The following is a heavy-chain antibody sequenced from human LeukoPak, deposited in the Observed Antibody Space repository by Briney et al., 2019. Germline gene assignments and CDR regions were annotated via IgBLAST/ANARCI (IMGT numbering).Heavy chain of an antibody. CDR1: GFTFSSYT. V-gene: IGHV3-23*01. J-gene: IGHJ3*01. D-gene: IGHD3-9*01. CDR2: ISGSGTNT. Sequence: GGSLRLSCAASGFTFSSYTMNWVRQAPGRGLEWVSGISGSGTNTYYADSVKGRFTISRDNSKSTLYMQMNSLRAEDTAVYYCASLDRPTPLWGQGTMVTVS. CDR3: ASLDRPTPL.